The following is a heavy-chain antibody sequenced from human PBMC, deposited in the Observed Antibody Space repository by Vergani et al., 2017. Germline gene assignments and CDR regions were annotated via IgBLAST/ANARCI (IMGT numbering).Heavy chain of an antibody. CDR1: GGSFSGYY. D-gene: IGHD6-6*01. V-gene: IGHV4-34*01. CDR3: ARVRIAARHPTRFDP. Sequence: QVQLQQWGAGLLKPSETLSLTCAVYGGSFSGYYWSWIRQPPGKGLEWSGEINHSGSTNYNPSLKSRVTISVDTSKNQFSLKLSSVTAADTAVYYCARVRIAARHPTRFDPWGQGTLVTVSS. CDR2: INHSGST. J-gene: IGHJ5*02.